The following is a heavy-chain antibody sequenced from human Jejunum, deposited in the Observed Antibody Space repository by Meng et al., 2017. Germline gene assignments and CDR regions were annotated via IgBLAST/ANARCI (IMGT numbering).Heavy chain of an antibody. Sequence: QRVQSGTEVKKPGASGNVSCKASGYPFTNYYIHWVRPAPGQGLDWMGRINPNSGGTNYAQKFQGRVTMTRDTSISTVYMELSSLRSDDTAVYYCAREIEAAGHAGLDYWGQGTLVTVSS. J-gene: IGHJ4*02. D-gene: IGHD6-13*01. CDR2: INPNSGGT. CDR3: AREIEAAGHAGLDY. CDR1: GYPFTNYY. V-gene: IGHV1-2*06.